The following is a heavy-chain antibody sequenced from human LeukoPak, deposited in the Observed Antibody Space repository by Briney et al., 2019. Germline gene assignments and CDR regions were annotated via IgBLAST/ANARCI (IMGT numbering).Heavy chain of an antibody. D-gene: IGHD3-3*01. CDR1: GGTFSSYA. CDR3: ARDDGVFGVSHFDY. CDR2: IIPIFGTA. Sequence: SVKVSCKASGGTFSSYAISWVRQAPGQGLEWMGGIIPIFGTANYAQKFQGRVTITADESTSTAYMELSSLRSEDTAVYYCARDDGVFGVSHFDYWGQGTLVTVSS. J-gene: IGHJ4*02. V-gene: IGHV1-69*01.